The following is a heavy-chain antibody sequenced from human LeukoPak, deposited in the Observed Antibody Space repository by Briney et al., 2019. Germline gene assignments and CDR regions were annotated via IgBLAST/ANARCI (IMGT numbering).Heavy chain of an antibody. V-gene: IGHV3-23*01. Sequence: GSLRLSCAASGFTFSNYAMSWVRQAPGKGLEWVSAISGSGGSTYYADSVKGRFTISRDNSKNTLYLQMNSLRAEDTSVYYCAKAPYSSSWYYFDYWGQGTLVTVSS. D-gene: IGHD6-13*01. CDR1: GFTFSNYA. CDR3: AKAPYSSSWYYFDY. J-gene: IGHJ4*02. CDR2: ISGSGGST.